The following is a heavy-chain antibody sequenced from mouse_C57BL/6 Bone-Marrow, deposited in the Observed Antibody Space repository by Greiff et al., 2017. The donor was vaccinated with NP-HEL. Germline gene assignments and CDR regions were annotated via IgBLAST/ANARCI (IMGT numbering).Heavy chain of an antibody. D-gene: IGHD1-1*01. CDR1: GYTFTSYW. CDR2: IDPNSGGT. J-gene: IGHJ4*01. Sequence: QVQLQQPGAELVKPGASVKLSCKASGYTFTSYWMHWVKQRPGRGLEWIGRIDPNSGGTKYNEKSKSKATLTVDKPSSTAYMQLSSLTSEDAAVYYCARRITTVEEAMDYWGQGTSVTVSS. V-gene: IGHV1-72*01. CDR3: ARRITTVEEAMDY.